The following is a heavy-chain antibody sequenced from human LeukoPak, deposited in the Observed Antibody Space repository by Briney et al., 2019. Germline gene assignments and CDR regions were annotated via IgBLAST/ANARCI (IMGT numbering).Heavy chain of an antibody. Sequence: GSLRLSCAASGFTFSSYAMSWVRQAPGKGLEWVSSISGSGDNTCYADSVKDRFSISRDNSKTTVSLQMNSLRAEDTAVYYCAKGRGTAVTSAANYWGQGTLVTVSS. CDR3: AKGRGTAVTSAANY. V-gene: IGHV3-23*01. CDR1: GFTFSSYA. J-gene: IGHJ4*02. D-gene: IGHD4-17*01. CDR2: ISGSGDNT.